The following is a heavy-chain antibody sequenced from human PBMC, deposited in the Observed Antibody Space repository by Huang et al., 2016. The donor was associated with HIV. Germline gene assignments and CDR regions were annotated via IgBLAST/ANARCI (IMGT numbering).Heavy chain of an antibody. Sequence: QVQLVESGGGVVQHGGSLRLSCAASGFSFSYYAMNWVRQAPGKGVEWVAFIRYDGNNKYYADSVRGRFTISRDNSKNTLYLQMNSLRAEDTAVYYCAKDTYQTRDYFDYWGQGTLVTVSS. J-gene: IGHJ4*02. D-gene: IGHD2-21*01. CDR3: AKDTYQTRDYFDY. CDR2: IRYDGNNK. V-gene: IGHV3-30*02. CDR1: GFSFSYYA.